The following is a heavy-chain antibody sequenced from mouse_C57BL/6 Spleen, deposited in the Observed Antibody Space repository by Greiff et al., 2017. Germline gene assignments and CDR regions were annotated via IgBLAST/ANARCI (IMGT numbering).Heavy chain of an antibody. Sequence: EVKLVESEGGLVQPGSSMTLSCTASGFTFSDYYMAWVRQVPEKGLEWVANINYDGSSTYYLASLKSRFIISRDNAKNILYLQMSSLKSEDTATYYGAREGLLRAMDYWGQGTSGTGSS. J-gene: IGHJ4*01. CDR3: AREGLLRAMDY. CDR1: GFTFSDYY. V-gene: IGHV5-16*01. D-gene: IGHD1-1*01. CDR2: INYDGSST.